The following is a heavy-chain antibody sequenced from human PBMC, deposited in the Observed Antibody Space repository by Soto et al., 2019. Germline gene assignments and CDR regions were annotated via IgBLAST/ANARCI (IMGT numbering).Heavy chain of an antibody. J-gene: IGHJ4*02. V-gene: IGHV3-30*03. Sequence: GGSLRLSCAASGFTFSSYGMHWVRQAPGKGLEWLGIISSDGTNTYYADLVRGRFTISRDNSKNTMYLQMHSLRGEDTAVYYCASPLHHYDSSAYTQWGQGTQVTVSS. CDR3: ASPLHHYDSSAYTQ. CDR2: ISSDGTNT. D-gene: IGHD3-22*01. CDR1: GFTFSSYG.